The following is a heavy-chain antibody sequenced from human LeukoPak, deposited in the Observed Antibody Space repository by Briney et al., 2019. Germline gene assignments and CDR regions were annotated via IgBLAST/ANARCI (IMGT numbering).Heavy chain of an antibody. V-gene: IGHV4-59*01. J-gene: IGHJ6*02. Sequence: SETLSLTCTVSGGSISSYYWSWLRQPPGKGLEWIGYIYYSGSTNYNPSLKSRVTISVDTSKNQFSLKLSSVTAADTAVYYCARDKYRWNDGSYGMDVWGQGTTVTVSS. CDR3: ARDKYRWNDGSYGMDV. CDR2: IYYSGST. D-gene: IGHD1-1*01. CDR1: GGSISSYY.